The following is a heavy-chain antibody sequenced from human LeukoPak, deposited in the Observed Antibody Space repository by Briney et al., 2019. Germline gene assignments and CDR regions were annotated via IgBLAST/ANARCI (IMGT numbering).Heavy chain of an antibody. D-gene: IGHD1-26*01. CDR2: ISYDGSNK. J-gene: IGHJ6*02. CDR3: ARWVNSGSYKLYYGMDV. V-gene: IGHV3-30-3*01. Sequence: GGSLRLSCAASGFTFSSYAMHWVRQAPGKGLEWVAVISYDGSNKYYADSVKGRFTVSRDNAKNSLYLQMNSLRAEDTAVYYCARWVNSGSYKLYYGMDVWGQGTTVTVSS. CDR1: GFTFSSYA.